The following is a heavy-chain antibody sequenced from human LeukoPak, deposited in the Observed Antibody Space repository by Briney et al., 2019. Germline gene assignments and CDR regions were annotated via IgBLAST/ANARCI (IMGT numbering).Heavy chain of an antibody. D-gene: IGHD1-26*01. CDR1: GFTFSSYS. CDR2: ISSFSGTI. CDR3: ARDHGGSYSY. J-gene: IGHJ4*02. V-gene: IGHV3-48*01. Sequence: GGSLRLSCAASGFTFSSYSMNWVRQAPGKGLEWVSYISSFSGTIYYANSVKGRFTISRDNAKNSLYLQMNSLRAEDTAVYYCARDHGGSYSYWGQGTLVTVSS.